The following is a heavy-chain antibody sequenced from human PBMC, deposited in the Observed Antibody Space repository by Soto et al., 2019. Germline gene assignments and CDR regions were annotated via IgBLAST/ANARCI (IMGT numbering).Heavy chain of an antibody. CDR3: PRVDTLRWPEGPFAP. J-gene: IGHJ5*02. Sequence: SETLSLTCGVFGYSISSGYYWGWIRQPPGKGLEWIGSIYHSGSTYYNPSLKSRVTISVDTSKHQFSLTLSSVTAADTAVYYCPRVDTLRWPEGPFAPWGQGTLVTVSS. V-gene: IGHV4-38-2*01. CDR2: IYHSGST. CDR1: GYSISSGYY. D-gene: IGHD2-15*01.